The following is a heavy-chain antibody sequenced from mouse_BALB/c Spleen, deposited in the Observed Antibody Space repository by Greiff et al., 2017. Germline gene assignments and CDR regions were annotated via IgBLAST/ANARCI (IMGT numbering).Heavy chain of an antibody. CDR2: INPYNDGT. CDR3: ARIDDYGGAYFDY. D-gene: IGHD2-4*01. Sequence: VQLQQSGPELVKPGASVKMSCKASGYTFTSYVMHWVKQKPGQGLEWIGYINPYNDGTKYNEKFKGKATLTSDKSSSTAYMELSSLTSEDSAVYYCARIDDYGGAYFDYWGQGTTLTVSS. V-gene: IGHV1-14*01. J-gene: IGHJ2*01. CDR1: GYTFTSYV.